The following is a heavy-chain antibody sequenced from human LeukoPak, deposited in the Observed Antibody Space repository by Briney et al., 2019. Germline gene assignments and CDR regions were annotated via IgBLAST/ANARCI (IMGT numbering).Heavy chain of an antibody. J-gene: IGHJ5*02. CDR2: INHSGST. CDR1: GGSFSGYY. D-gene: IGHD3-10*01. Sequence: SETLSLTCAVYGGSFSGYYWSWIRQPPGKGLEWIGEINHSGSTNYNPSLKSRVTISVDTSKNQFSLKLSSVTAADTAVYYCARVNSMVRGVIITRWFDPWGQGTLATVSS. V-gene: IGHV4-34*01. CDR3: ARVNSMVRGVIITRWFDP.